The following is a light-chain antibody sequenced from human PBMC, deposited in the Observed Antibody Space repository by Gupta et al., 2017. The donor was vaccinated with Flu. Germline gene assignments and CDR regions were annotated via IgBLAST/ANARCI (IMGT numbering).Light chain of an antibody. CDR1: SSDIGYYNF. V-gene: IGLV2-23*01. CDR2: EGS. Sequence: QSSLTQTASVSASPGQSMTIHSPGTSSDIGYYNFVPWLQQHPGKAPTLMIYEGSKRPSGVSDRFSASKSGNTASLTISGLQAEDEADYYCCSYAGRSTWVFGGGTGDRP. J-gene: IGLJ3*02. CDR3: CSYAGRSTWV.